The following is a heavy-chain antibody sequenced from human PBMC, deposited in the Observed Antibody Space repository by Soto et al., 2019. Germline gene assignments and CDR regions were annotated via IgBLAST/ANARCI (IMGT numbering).Heavy chain of an antibody. Sequence: PGGSLRLSCTASGFIFSSYWMTWVRQAPGKGLEWVANIKQDGSGEYYVDSVKGRFTISRDNAKNSLYLQMNSLRAEDTAVYYCARARYLDWLLLCRDYYYGMDVSGQGTTITVSS. J-gene: IGHJ6*02. CDR2: IKQDGSGE. V-gene: IGHV3-7*05. CDR1: GFIFSSYW. CDR3: ARARYLDWLLLCRDYYYGMDV. D-gene: IGHD3-9*01.